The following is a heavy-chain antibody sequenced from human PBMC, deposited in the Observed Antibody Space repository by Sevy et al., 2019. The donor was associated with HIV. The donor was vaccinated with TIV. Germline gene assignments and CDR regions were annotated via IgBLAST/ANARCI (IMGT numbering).Heavy chain of an antibody. CDR3: ARDGVYYGMDV. J-gene: IGHJ6*02. V-gene: IGHV3-30*02. D-gene: IGHD3-10*01. CDR2: TRHDETAK. CDR1: GFNFAIYG. Sequence: GGSLRLSCAGSGFNFAIYGFHWVRQAPGKGLEWVANTRHDETAKYYVDSVKGRFTVSRDNSKNTVFLQMNSLTPDDTGTYYCARDGVYYGMDVWGLGTTVTVSS.